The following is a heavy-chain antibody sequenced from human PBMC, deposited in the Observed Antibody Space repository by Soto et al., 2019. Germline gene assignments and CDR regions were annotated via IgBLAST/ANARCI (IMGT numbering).Heavy chain of an antibody. V-gene: IGHV1-3*01. CDR3: ARDLLDSPGWFDP. D-gene: IGHD3-9*01. CDR1: GYTFTSYA. Sequence: GASVKVSCKASGYTFTSYAMHWVRQAPGQRLEWMGWINAGNGNTKYSQKFQGRVTITRDTSASTAYMELSSLRSEDTAVYYCARDLLDSPGWFDPWGQGTLVTVSS. J-gene: IGHJ5*02. CDR2: INAGNGNT.